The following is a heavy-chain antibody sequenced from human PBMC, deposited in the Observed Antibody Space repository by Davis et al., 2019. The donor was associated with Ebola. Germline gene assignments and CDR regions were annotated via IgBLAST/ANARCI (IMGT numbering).Heavy chain of an antibody. CDR1: GFTFSDYY. V-gene: IGHV3-11*06. D-gene: IGHD6-19*01. J-gene: IGHJ6*02. CDR2: ISSSSSYT. CDR3: ARDSLRSVAGDLYYYYYGMDV. Sequence: PGASLILSCASSGFTFSDYYMSWIRQAPGKGLEWVSYISSSSSYTYYAYSVKGRFTISRDNAKNSLYLQMNSLRSEDTAVYYCARDSLRSVAGDLYYYYYGMDVWGQGTTVTVSS.